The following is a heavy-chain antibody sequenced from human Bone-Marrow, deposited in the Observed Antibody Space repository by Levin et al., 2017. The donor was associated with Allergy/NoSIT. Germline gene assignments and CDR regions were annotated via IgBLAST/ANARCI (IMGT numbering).Heavy chain of an antibody. Sequence: SQTLSLPCTFSGFSLHTSAMSISWIRQPPGKALEWLALVDWDDYKSYSASLKTRLTVSRDTSKNQVVLTMANMDPVDTATYYCARKFGSGFYFDYWGQGALVSVSS. J-gene: IGHJ4*02. CDR2: VDWDDYK. CDR3: ARKFGSGFYFDY. CDR1: GFSLHTSAMS. D-gene: IGHD5-18*01. V-gene: IGHV2-70*01.